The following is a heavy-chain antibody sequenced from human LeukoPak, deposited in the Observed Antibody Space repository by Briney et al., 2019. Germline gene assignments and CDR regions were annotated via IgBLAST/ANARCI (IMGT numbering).Heavy chain of an antibody. CDR2: IHTAGGT. D-gene: IGHD2-2*01. V-gene: IGHV4-4*07. CDR1: GGSISSYY. CDR3: ARDLALGYCPSSSCSSPLFDY. Sequence: TLSLTCTVSGGSISSYYWSWIRQPAGKGLEWIGRIHTAGGTRYNPSLKRRITMSLDASKNQFTLKLSSVTAADTAVYYCARDLALGYCPSSSCSSPLFDYWGQGTLVTVSS. J-gene: IGHJ4*02.